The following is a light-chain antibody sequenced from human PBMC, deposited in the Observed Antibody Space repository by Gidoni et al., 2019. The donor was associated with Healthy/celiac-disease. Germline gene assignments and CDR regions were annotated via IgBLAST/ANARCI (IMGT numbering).Light chain of an antibody. V-gene: IGKV3-20*01. Sequence: EIVLTQSPGTLSLSPGERATLSCSASQSVSSSYLAWYQQKPGQAPRLLIYGASSRATGIPDRFSGSGSGTDFTLTISRLEPEDFAVYYCQQYGSSPPFTFGPGTKVEIK. J-gene: IGKJ3*01. CDR3: QQYGSSPPFT. CDR1: QSVSSSY. CDR2: GAS.